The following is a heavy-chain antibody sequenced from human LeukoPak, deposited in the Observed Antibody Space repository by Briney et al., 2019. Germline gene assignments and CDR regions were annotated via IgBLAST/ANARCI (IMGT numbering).Heavy chain of an antibody. Sequence: SETLSLTCAVYGGSFSGYYWSWIRQPPGKGLEWIGEITHSGSTNYNPSLKSRVTISVDTSKNQFSLKLSSVTAADTAMYYCARYDIVTTNWFDPWAQGTLVTVFS. J-gene: IGHJ5*02. CDR3: ARYDIVTTNWFDP. CDR1: GGSFSGYY. D-gene: IGHD5-12*01. CDR2: ITHSGST. V-gene: IGHV4-34*01.